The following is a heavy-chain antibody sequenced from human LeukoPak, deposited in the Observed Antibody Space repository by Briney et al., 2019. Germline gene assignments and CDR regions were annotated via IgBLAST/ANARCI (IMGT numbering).Heavy chain of an antibody. V-gene: IGHV4-59*08. CDR3: ARHDGRSYLRDLQYYFDY. Sequence: SETLSLTCTVSGGSISSYYWSWIRQPPGKGLEWIGYVSYSGSTNYNPSLKSRVTISVDTSKNQFSLKLSSVTAADTTVYYCARHDGRSYLRDLQYYFDYWGQGTLVTVSS. CDR1: GGSISSYY. CDR2: VSYSGST. J-gene: IGHJ4*02. D-gene: IGHD1-26*01.